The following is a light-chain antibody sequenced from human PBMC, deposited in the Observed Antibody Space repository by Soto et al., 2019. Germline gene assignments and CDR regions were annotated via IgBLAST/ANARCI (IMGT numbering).Light chain of an antibody. V-gene: IGKV1-39*01. CDR1: QSISSY. CDR2: AAS. CDR3: QQSYSTLWT. J-gene: IGKJ1*01. Sequence: DIQMTQSPSSLSASVGDRLTITCLASQSISSYLNWYQQKPGKAPKLLIYAASSLQSGVPSRFSGSGSGTDFTLTISSLQPEDFATYYCQQSYSTLWTFGQGTKVDI.